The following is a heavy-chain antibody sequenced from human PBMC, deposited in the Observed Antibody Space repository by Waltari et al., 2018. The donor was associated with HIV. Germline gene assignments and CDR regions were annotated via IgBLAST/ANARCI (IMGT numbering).Heavy chain of an antibody. D-gene: IGHD6-13*01. Sequence: QVQLQESGPGLVKPSETLSLTCTVSGYSISSGYYWGWIRQPPGKGLEWIGSIYHSGSTYYNPSLKSRVTISVDTSKNQFSLKLSSVTAADTAVYYCARVGSIAASSGMDVWGQGTTVTVSS. J-gene: IGHJ6*02. CDR1: GYSISSGYY. V-gene: IGHV4-38-2*02. CDR2: IYHSGST. CDR3: ARVGSIAASSGMDV.